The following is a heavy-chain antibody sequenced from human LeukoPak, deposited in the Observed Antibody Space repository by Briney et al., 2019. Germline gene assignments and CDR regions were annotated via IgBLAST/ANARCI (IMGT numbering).Heavy chain of an antibody. J-gene: IGHJ6*02. CDR3: ARVVVAATAYYYYGMDV. CDR1: GGSISSSSYY. Sequence: SETLSLTCTVSGGSISSSSYYWGWIRQPPGKGLEWIGSIYYSGSTYYNPSLKSRVTISVDTSKNQFSLKLSSVTAADTAVYYCARVVVAATAYYYYGMDVWGQGTTVTVSS. V-gene: IGHV4-39*07. D-gene: IGHD2-15*01. CDR2: IYYSGST.